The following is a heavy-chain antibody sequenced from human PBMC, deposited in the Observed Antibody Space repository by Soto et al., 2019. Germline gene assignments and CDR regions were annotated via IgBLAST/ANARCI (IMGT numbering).Heavy chain of an antibody. CDR2: ISYDGSNK. CDR1: GFTFSSYG. V-gene: IGHV3-30*18. D-gene: IGHD2-15*01. J-gene: IGHJ4*02. CDR3: AKDIGGSWRPLTFDY. Sequence: QVQLVESGGGVVQPGRSLRLSCAASGFTFSSYGMHWVRQAPGKGLEWVAVISYDGSNKYYADSVKGRFTISRDNSKNTLYLQMNSLRAEDTAVYYCAKDIGGSWRPLTFDYWGQGTLVTVSS.